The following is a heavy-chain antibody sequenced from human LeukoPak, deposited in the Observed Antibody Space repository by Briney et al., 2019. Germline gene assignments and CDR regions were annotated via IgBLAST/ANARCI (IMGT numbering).Heavy chain of an antibody. CDR2: IYHSGST. Sequence: SETLSLTCTVSGYSISSGYYWGWIRQPPGKGLEWIGSIYHSGSTYYNPSLKSRVTISVDTSKNQFSLKLSSVTAADTAVYYCARRRRSGYFLWGQGTLVTVSS. J-gene: IGHJ4*02. CDR3: ARRRRSGYFL. CDR1: GYSISSGYY. D-gene: IGHD3-22*01. V-gene: IGHV4-38-2*02.